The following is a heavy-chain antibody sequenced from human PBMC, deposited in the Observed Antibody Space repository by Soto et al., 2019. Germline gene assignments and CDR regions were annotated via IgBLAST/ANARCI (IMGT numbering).Heavy chain of an antibody. V-gene: IGHV3-21*01. CDR1: GFTFSTHS. CDR2: ISSGSSYI. CDR3: ARDVSYCSGGSCYATYAFDI. Sequence: EVQLVESGGGLVKPGGSLRLSCAASGFTFSTHSMNWVRQAPGKGLEWVSSISSGSSYIYYADSVKGRFTISRDNAKYSLYLQMNSLRVEDRAVYYCARDVSYCSGGSCYATYAFDIWGQGTMVTVSS. J-gene: IGHJ3*02. D-gene: IGHD2-15*01.